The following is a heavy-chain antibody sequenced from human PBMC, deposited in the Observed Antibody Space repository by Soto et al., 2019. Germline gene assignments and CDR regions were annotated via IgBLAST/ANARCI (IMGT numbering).Heavy chain of an antibody. CDR3: ARLSSCYRSDAFDI. J-gene: IGHJ3*02. D-gene: IGHD3-22*01. CDR1: GGSISSSSYY. Sequence: QLQLQESGPGLVKPSETLSLTCTVSGGSISSSSYYWGWIRQPPGKGLEWIGSIYYSGSTYYNPFPRSRVTIPVDTSKNQFSLELSSVTAADTAVYYCARLSSCYRSDAFDIWGQGTMVTVSS. CDR2: IYYSGST. V-gene: IGHV4-39*01.